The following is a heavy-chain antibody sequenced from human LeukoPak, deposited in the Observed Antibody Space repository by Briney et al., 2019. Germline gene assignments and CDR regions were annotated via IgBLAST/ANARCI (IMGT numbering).Heavy chain of an antibody. CDR2: IYYSGST. CDR1: GGSISSGDYY. CDR3: ARDGDPRFLEWLSLDY. V-gene: IGHV4-30-4*08. D-gene: IGHD3-3*01. J-gene: IGHJ4*02. Sequence: SGTLSLTCTVSGGSISSGDYYWSWIRQPPGKGREWIGYIYYSGSTYYNPSLKSRVTISVDTSKNQFSLKLSSVTAADTAVYYCARDGDPRFLEWLSLDYWGQGTLVTVSS.